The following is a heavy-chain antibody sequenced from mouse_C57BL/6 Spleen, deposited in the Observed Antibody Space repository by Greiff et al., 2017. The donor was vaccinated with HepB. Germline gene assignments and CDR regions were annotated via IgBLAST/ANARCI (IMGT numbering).Heavy chain of an antibody. CDR3: ARQGDYDYDEGAWFAY. V-gene: IGHV5-15*01. J-gene: IGHJ3*01. CDR1: GFTFSDYG. Sequence: EVKVVESGGGLVQPGGSLKLSCAASGFTFSDYGMAWVRQAPRKGPEWVAFISNLAYSIYYADTVTGRFTISRENAKNTLYLEMSSLRSEDTAMYYCARQGDYDYDEGAWFAYWGQGTLVTVSA. CDR2: ISNLAYSI. D-gene: IGHD2-4*01.